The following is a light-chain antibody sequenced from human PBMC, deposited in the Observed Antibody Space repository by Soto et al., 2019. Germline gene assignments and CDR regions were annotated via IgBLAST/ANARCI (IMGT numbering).Light chain of an antibody. CDR1: QSISNY. CDR2: AAS. Sequence: DIQMTQSPSSLSASVGDRVTITCRASQSISNYLNWYQQKPGKAPKLLMYAASSLQSGVPSRFGVIGSGTDFTLTISSLQPEDFATYYCQQSYSTPRTFGQGTKVEIK. V-gene: IGKV1-39*01. CDR3: QQSYSTPRT. J-gene: IGKJ1*01.